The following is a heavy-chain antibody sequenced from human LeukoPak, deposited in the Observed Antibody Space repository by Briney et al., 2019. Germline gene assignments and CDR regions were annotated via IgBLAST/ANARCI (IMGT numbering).Heavy chain of an antibody. V-gene: IGHV1-18*01. CDR1: GYTFTSYG. J-gene: IGHJ6*02. CDR2: TSPFNGNT. CDR3: ARDLDIVVVAAALRHYGLDV. Sequence: ASVKVSCKASGYTFTSYGISWVRQAPGQGLEWMGWTSPFNGNTNYALKVQGRVTMTTDTSTSTVYMELRSLRSDDTAVYYCARDLDIVVVAAALRHYGLDVWGQGTTVTVSS. D-gene: IGHD2-15*01.